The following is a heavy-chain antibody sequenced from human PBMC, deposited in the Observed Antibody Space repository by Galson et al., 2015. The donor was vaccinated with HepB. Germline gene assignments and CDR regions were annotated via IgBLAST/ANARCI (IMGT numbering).Heavy chain of an antibody. D-gene: IGHD7-27*01. CDR1: GFTFSTYW. V-gene: IGHV3-7*03. CDR3: TRHRWGALDI. J-gene: IGHJ3*02. Sequence: SLRLSCAASGFTFSTYWMTWVRQTPGQGLEWVAYTNQGGNERDYVDSVKGRFTISRDNAENSLYLQMNSLRAEDTAVYYCTRHRWGALDIWGPGTMVTVSS. CDR2: TNQGGNER.